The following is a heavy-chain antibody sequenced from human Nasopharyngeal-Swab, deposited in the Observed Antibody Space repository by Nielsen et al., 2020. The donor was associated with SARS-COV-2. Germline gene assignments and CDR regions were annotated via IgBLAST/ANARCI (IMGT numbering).Heavy chain of an antibody. D-gene: IGHD4-11*01. CDR2: IDPSDSYT. J-gene: IGHJ6*03. CDR3: TRLKDYSITYYMDV. V-gene: IGHV5-10-1*01. Sequence: GESLKISCEASGNSFTSYWISWVRQMPGKGLEWMWRIDPSDSYTNYSPSFQGHVTISTDKSNSTAYLQWSSLKASDTAMYYCTRLKDYSITYYMDVWGKGTTVTVSS. CDR1: GNSFTSYW.